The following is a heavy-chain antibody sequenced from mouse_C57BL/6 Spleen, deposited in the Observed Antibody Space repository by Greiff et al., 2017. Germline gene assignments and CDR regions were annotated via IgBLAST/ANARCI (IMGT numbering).Heavy chain of an antibody. CDR1: GFSLTSYG. Sequence: QVQLKQSGPGLVQPSQSLSITCTVSGFSLTSYGVHWVRQSPGKGLEWLGVIWSGGSTDYNAAFISSLSISKDNSKSQVFFKMNSLQADDTAIYYCARNPHLITTVDSMDDWGQGTSVTVSS. V-gene: IGHV2-2*01. J-gene: IGHJ4*01. CDR2: IWSGGST. D-gene: IGHD1-1*01. CDR3: ARNPHLITTVDSMDD.